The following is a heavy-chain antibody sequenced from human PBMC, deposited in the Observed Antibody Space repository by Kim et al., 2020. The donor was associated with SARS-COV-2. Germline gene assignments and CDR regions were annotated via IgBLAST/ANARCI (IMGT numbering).Heavy chain of an antibody. J-gene: IGHJ3*02. V-gene: IGHV3-11*06. D-gene: IGHD6-19*01. CDR3: TRVRDMSSSCWDAFDI. Sequence: SVKGRFTIARENSRNSPYLQMNSLKTEDTAVYYCTRVRDMSSSCWDAFDIWGQGTMVTVSS.